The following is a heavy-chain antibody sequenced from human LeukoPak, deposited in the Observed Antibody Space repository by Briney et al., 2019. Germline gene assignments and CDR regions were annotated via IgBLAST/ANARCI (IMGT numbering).Heavy chain of an antibody. V-gene: IGHV3-7*01. CDR3: ARDRTWYSN. CDR2: IKQDGSEK. J-gene: IGHJ4*02. CDR1: GFTFSSNW. Sequence: GRSLRLSCAASGFTFSSNWMSWVRQAPGKGLEWVANIKQDGSEKYHVDSVKGRFTISRDNAKNSLYLQMNSLRAEDTAVYYCARDRTWYSNWGQGTLVTVSS. D-gene: IGHD2-15*01.